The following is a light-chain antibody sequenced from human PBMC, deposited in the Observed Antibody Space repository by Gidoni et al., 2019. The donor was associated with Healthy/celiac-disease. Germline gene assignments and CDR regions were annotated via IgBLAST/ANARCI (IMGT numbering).Light chain of an antibody. V-gene: IGKV3-11*01. CDR3: QQRNNWPPYT. CDR1: QSVSSY. CDR2: DAS. J-gene: IGKJ2*01. Sequence: ELVLPHSPATLSLSPGERATHSRGASQSVSSYLAWYQQKPGQAPRLLIYDASNRAGGLPARFSGSGSGTDFTLTISSLEPEDFAVYYCQQRNNWPPYTFGQGTKLEIK.